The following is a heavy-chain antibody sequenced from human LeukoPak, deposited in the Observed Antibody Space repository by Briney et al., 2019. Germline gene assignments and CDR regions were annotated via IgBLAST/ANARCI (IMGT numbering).Heavy chain of an antibody. CDR2: VIRDGSFT. CDR3: AKGAMIVVDWYFDL. D-gene: IGHD3-22*01. CDR1: GLTFRSYW. V-gene: IGHV3-74*01. J-gene: IGHJ2*01. Sequence: GGSLRLSCAASGLTFRSYWMHWVRQAPGKGREWLSRVIRDGSFTNYADSVKGRFTISRDNAKNTLYLQMNSLRAEDTAVYDCAKGAMIVVDWYFDLWGRGTLVTVSS.